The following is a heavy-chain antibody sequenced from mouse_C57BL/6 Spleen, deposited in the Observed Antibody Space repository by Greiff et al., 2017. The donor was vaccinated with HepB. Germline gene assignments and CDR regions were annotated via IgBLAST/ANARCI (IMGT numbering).Heavy chain of an antibody. Sequence: QVQLQQPGAELVRPGSSVKLSCKASGYTFTSYWMHWVKQRPIQGLEWIGNIDPSDSETHYNQKFKDKATLTVDKSSSTAYMQLSSLTSEDSGVYYCERAGLLWSRVFAYWGQGTVVTVSA. CDR1: GYTFTSYW. V-gene: IGHV1-52*01. CDR3: ERAGLLWSRVFAY. D-gene: IGHD2-2*01. CDR2: IDPSDSET. J-gene: IGHJ3*01.